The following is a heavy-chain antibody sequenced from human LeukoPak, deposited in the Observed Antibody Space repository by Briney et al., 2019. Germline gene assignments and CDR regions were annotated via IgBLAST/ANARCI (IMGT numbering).Heavy chain of an antibody. J-gene: IGHJ4*02. Sequence: PSQTLSLTCTVSGGSISSGSYYWSWIRQPAGKGLEWIGRIYTSGSTNYNPSLKSRVTISVDTSKNQFSLKLSSVTAADTAVYYCASDIAAAGTYDYWGQGTLVTVSS. CDR1: GGSISSGSYY. CDR3: ASDIAAAGTYDY. CDR2: IYTSGST. D-gene: IGHD6-13*01. V-gene: IGHV4-61*02.